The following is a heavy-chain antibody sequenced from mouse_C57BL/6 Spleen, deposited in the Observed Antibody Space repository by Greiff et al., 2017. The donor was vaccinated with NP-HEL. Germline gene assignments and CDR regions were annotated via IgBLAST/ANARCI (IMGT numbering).Heavy chain of an antibody. D-gene: IGHD1-1*01. J-gene: IGHJ1*03. CDR2: IWWDDDK. Sequence: QVTLKECGPGILQPSQTLSLTCSFSGFSLSTFGMGVGWIRQPSGKGLEWLAHIWWDDDKYYNPALKSRLTISKDTSKNQVFLKIANVDTADTATYYCARSITTVVPYWYFDVWGTGTTVTVSS. V-gene: IGHV8-8*01. CDR3: ARSITTVVPYWYFDV. CDR1: GFSLSTFGMG.